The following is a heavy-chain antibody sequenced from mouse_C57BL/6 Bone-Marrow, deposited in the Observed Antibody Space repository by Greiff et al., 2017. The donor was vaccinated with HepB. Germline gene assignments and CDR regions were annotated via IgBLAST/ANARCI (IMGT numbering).Heavy chain of an antibody. CDR3: AIYGSSSWFAY. V-gene: IGHV2-3*01. CDR1: GFSLTSFG. Sequence: VQGVESGPGLVAPSQSLSITCTVSGFSLTSFGVSWVRQPPGKGLEWLGVIWGDGSTNYHSALISRLSISKDNSKSQVFLKLNSLQTDDTATYYCAIYGSSSWFAYWGQGTLVTVSA. D-gene: IGHD1-1*01. J-gene: IGHJ3*01. CDR2: IWGDGST.